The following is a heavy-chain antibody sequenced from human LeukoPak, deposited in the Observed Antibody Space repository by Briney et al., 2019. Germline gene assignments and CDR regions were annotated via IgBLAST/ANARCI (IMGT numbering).Heavy chain of an antibody. J-gene: IGHJ5*02. Sequence: GASVKVSCKASGYTFTSYYIHWVRQAPGQGLEWMGIINPSGGSTRCGQKFQGRLTMTRDTSTSTVYMELSSLRSDDTAVYYCARKGPEHCFDPWGQGTLGTVSS. CDR2: INPSGGST. V-gene: IGHV1-46*01. CDR3: ARKGPEHCFDP. CDR1: GYTFTSYY.